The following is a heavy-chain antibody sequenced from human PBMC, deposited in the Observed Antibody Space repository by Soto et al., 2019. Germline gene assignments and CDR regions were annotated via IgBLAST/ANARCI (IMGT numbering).Heavy chain of an antibody. D-gene: IGHD3-22*01. Sequence: GGSLRLSCAASGFTFSIYAMSWVRQAPGKGLEWVSAISGSGGSTYYADSVKGRFTISRDNSKNTLYLQMNSLRAEDTAVYYCAKVKSPGSGYYFDYWGQGTLVTVSS. CDR3: AKVKSPGSGYYFDY. V-gene: IGHV3-23*01. CDR1: GFTFSIYA. J-gene: IGHJ4*02. CDR2: ISGSGGST.